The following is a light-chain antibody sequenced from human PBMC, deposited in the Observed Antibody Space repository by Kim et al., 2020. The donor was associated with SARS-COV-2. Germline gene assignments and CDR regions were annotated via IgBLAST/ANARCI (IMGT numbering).Light chain of an antibody. CDR2: DVY. CDR3: SSYTRTHTLL. CDR1: TTDH. Sequence: SGPPGQPITITCTGTTTDHVSWYQQYPGKAPKLMIYDVYKWPSGVSHRFSGSKSDNTASLTISGLQADDEAAYYCSSYTRTHTLLFGGGTKVTVL. J-gene: IGLJ2*01. V-gene: IGLV2-14*02.